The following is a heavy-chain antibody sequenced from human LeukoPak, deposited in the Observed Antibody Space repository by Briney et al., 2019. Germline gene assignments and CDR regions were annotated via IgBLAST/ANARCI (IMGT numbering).Heavy chain of an antibody. CDR1: GGPISSGDYY. J-gene: IGHJ5*02. D-gene: IGHD2-21*01. Sequence: SETLSLTCTVSGGPISSGDYYWSRIRQPPGKGLEWIGYIYYSGSTYYNPSLKSRVTISVDTSKNQFSLKLSSVTAADTAVYYCARGGSIPFPWFDPWGQGTLVTVSS. CDR2: IYYSGST. CDR3: ARGGSIPFPWFDP. V-gene: IGHV4-30-4*08.